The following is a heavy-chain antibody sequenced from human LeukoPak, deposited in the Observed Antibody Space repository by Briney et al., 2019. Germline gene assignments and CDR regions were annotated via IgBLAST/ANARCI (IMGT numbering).Heavy chain of an antibody. CDR2: ISGSGGST. CDR1: GFTFSSYA. CDR3: ARVAFGLYVMDV. V-gene: IGHV3-23*01. D-gene: IGHD3-16*01. Sequence: GGSLRLSCAASGFTFSSYAMSWVRQAPGKGLEWVSAISGSGGSTYYADSVKGRFTISRDNSKNTLYLQMIRLRAEDTAVYYCARVAFGLYVMDVWGQGTTVTVSS. J-gene: IGHJ6*02.